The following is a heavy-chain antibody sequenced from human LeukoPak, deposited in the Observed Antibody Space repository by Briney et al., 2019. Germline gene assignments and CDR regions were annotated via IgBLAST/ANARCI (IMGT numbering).Heavy chain of an antibody. CDR1: GGAFSSYA. D-gene: IGHD2-15*01. V-gene: IGHV1-69*05. J-gene: IGHJ3*02. CDR2: IIPIFGTA. CDR3: ARGDIVVVRAFDI. Sequence: ASVKVSCKASGGAFSSYAISWVRQAPGQGLEWMGRIIPIFGTANYAQKSQGRVTITTDESTSTAYMELSSLRSEDTAVYYCARGDIVVVRAFDIWGQGTMVTVSS.